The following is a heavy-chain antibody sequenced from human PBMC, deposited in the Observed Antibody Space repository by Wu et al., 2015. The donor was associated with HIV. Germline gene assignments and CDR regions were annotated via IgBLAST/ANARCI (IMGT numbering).Heavy chain of an antibody. CDR3: ARHGYCSSTSCYWAAEYFST. D-gene: IGHD2-2*03. CDR1: GYTFTGYY. J-gene: IGHJ1*01. CDR2: IIPIFGTA. V-gene: IGHV1-69*13. Sequence: QVQLVQSGAEVKKPGAAVKVSCKASGYTFTGYYMHWVRQAPGQGLEWMGRIIPIFGTANYAQKFQGRVTITADESTSTAYMELSSLRSEDTAVYYCARHGYCSSTSCYWAAEYFSTGARAPWSPSPQ.